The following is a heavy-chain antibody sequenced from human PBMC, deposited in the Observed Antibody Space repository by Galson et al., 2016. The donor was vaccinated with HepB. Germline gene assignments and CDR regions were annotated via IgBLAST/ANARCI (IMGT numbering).Heavy chain of an antibody. D-gene: IGHD5-12*01. V-gene: IGHV4-39*07. CDR1: GGSISNSTDY. J-gene: IGHJ4*02. Sequence: ETLSLTCAVSGGSISNSTDYWGWIRQAPEKGLEWIGSLYSRGSTYYNPSLKSRVIISLDPSKNQFSLSLSSVTAADTAVYYCARAGDIVATMVFASWGQGTLGTGSS. CDR3: ARAGDIVATMVFAS. CDR2: LYSRGST.